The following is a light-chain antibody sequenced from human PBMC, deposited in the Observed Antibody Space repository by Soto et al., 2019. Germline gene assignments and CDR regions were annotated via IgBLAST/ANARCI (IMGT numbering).Light chain of an antibody. V-gene: IGLV2-23*02. Sequence: QSVLTQPASVSGSPGQSIAISCTVNSSGIGTFNLVSWYQQHPGRAPKLIIYEVNKRPSGISSRFSAPKSGNTASLTISGLQADDEADYYCYSFAGFNTQFGGGTKVTVL. CDR3: YSFAGFNTQ. CDR1: SSGIGTFNL. CDR2: EVN. J-gene: IGLJ2*01.